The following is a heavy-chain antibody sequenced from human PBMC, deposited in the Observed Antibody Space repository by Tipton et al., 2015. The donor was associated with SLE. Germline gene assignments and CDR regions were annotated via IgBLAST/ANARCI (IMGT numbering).Heavy chain of an antibody. Sequence: TLSLTCAVYGGSFSGYYWSWIRQPPGKGLEWIGEINQSGSTNYNASLKSRVTISVDTSKNLFSLKLSSVTAADTAVYYCARHEDRGYSYGSSFDYWGQGTLVAVSS. CDR2: INQSGST. J-gene: IGHJ4*02. D-gene: IGHD5-18*01. CDR3: ARHEDRGYSYGSSFDY. V-gene: IGHV4-34*01. CDR1: GGSFSGYY.